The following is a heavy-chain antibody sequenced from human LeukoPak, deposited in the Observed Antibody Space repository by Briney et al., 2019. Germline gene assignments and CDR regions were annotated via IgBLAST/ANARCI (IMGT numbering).Heavy chain of an antibody. J-gene: IGHJ4*02. CDR3: AKGRTTDF. CDR2: ISGTVNTT. Sequence: GESLRLSCAASGFTFSTYAMSWVRQAPGKGLEWVSSISGTVNTTYYADSVKGRFTISRDNSNNTLYLQMNSLRAEDSAVYYCAKGRTTDFWGQGTLVTVSS. CDR1: GFTFSTYA. V-gene: IGHV3-23*01. D-gene: IGHD1-1*01.